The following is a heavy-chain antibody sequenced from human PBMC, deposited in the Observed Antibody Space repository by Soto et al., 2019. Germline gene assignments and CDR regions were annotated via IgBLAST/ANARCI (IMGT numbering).Heavy chain of an antibody. V-gene: IGHV3-7*01. CDR2: IKFDGTNR. Sequence: EVQLVESGGGLVQPGGSLRLSCVASGFTYSYYGMSWVRQAPGKGLEWVARIKFDGTNRQYADSAKGRFTISRDNAENSLYLQMRSLRDGDTAVYYFARDSGYGSASSVNHYFDYWGQGSLVTVSS. J-gene: IGHJ4*02. CDR3: ARDSGYGSASSVNHYFDY. D-gene: IGHD3-10*01. CDR1: GFTYSYYG.